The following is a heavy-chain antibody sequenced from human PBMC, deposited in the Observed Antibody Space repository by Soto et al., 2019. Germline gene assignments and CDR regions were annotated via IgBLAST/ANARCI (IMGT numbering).Heavy chain of an antibody. V-gene: IGHV4-30-2*01. Sequence: QLQLHESGSGLVKPSQTLSLTCAVSGGSISSGGYSGSWIRQPPGKGLECIGYIYHSGSTYYNPSLKSLVTISVDRYKNQFSLKLSSVTAADTDVYYCARDHLNGMDVWGQGTTVTVSS. CDR1: GGSISSGGYS. J-gene: IGHJ6*02. CDR3: ARDHLNGMDV. CDR2: IYHSGST.